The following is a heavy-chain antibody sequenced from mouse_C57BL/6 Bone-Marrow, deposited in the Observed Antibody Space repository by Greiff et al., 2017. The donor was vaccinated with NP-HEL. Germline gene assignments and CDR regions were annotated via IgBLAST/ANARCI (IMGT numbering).Heavy chain of an antibody. V-gene: IGHV5-6*01. CDR1: GFTFSSYG. CDR2: ISSGGSYT. J-gene: IGHJ2*01. CDR3: ARDYGRG. D-gene: IGHD1-1*01. Sequence: EVKLMESGGDLVKPGGSLKLSCAASGFTFSSYGMSWVRQTPDKRLEWVATISSGGSYTYYPDSVKGRFTISRDNAKNTLYLQMSSLKSEDTAMYYCARDYGRGWGQGTTLTVSS.